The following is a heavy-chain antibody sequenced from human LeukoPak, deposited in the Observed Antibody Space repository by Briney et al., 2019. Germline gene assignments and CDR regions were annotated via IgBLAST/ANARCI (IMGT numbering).Heavy chain of an antibody. V-gene: IGHV3-74*01. J-gene: IGHJ2*01. CDR3: ARDLRAGGTWSYGVYFDL. CDR2: INSDGSDT. CDR1: GFTFSSYW. Sequence: GGSLRLSCAASGFTFSSYWMHWVRQAPGKGLVWVSHINSDGSDTTYADSVRGRFTTSRDNAKNTVFLQMNSLTPEDTAVYYCARDLRAGGTWSYGVYFDLWGRGTLVTVSS. D-gene: IGHD4-17*01.